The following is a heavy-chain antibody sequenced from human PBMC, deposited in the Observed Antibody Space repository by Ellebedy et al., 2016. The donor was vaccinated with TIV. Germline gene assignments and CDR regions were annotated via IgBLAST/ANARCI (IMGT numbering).Heavy chain of an antibody. D-gene: IGHD3-16*01. CDR3: ASFDYDVEGYYGLDV. CDR1: GASISTYS. J-gene: IGHJ6*02. V-gene: IGHV4-59*01. CDR2: FFRGGDT. Sequence: SETLSLXCTVSGASISTYSWTWIRQPPGKGLEWMGYFFRGGDTNYNPSPESRVFMSIDTSRNQFSLSLSSVTAADTGLYFCASFDYDVEGYYGLDVWGQGTTVTVSS.